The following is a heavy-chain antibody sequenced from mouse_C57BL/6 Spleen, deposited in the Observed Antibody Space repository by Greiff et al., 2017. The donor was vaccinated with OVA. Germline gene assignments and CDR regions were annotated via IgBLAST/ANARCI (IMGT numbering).Heavy chain of an antibody. CDR1: GYAFSSSW. D-gene: IGHD2-1*01. CDR2: IYPGDGDA. CDR3: APYGNLDY. V-gene: IGHV1-82*01. J-gene: IGHJ2*01. Sequence: QVQLQQSGPELVKPGASVKISCTASGYAFSSSWMHWVKQRPGKGLEWIGRIYPGDGDANYNGKFKGQATLTADKYSSTAYMQLSSLTSEDSAFDCCAPYGNLDYWGQGTTLTVSA.